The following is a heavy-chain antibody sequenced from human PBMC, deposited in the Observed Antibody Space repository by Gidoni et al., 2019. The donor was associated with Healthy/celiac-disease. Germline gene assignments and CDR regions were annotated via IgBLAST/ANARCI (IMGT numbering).Heavy chain of an antibody. CDR1: GFTFSSYG. J-gene: IGHJ4*02. CDR3: AKDPWQGGYYFDY. V-gene: IGHV3-30*18. Sequence: QVQLVESGGGVVQPGRSLRLSCAASGFTFSSYGMNWVRQAPGKGLEWVAVISYDGSNKYYADSVKGRFTISRDNSKNTLYLQMNSLRAEDTAVYYCAKDPWQGGYYFDYWGQGTLVTVSS. CDR2: ISYDGSNK. D-gene: IGHD3-3*01.